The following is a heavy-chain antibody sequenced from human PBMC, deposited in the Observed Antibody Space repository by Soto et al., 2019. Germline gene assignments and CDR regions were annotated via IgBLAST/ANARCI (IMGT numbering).Heavy chain of an antibody. D-gene: IGHD3-22*01. CDR3: ERFYDSSGLRFYYYYGMDF. CDR1: GGSISSGGYY. Sequence: QVQLQESGPGLVKPSQTLSLTCTVSGGSISSGGYYWSWIRQHPGKGLEWIGYGYYSGSTYYNPSLTSRVTISVDTSKNQFSLKLSSVTAADTAVYYCERFYDSSGLRFYYYYGMDFWGQGTTVTVSS. CDR2: GYYSGST. V-gene: IGHV4-31*03. J-gene: IGHJ6*02.